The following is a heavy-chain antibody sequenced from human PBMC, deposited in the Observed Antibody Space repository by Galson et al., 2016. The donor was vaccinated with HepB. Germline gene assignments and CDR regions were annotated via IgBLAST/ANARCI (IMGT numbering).Heavy chain of an antibody. CDR3: ARDHLSTGYFDL. V-gene: IGHV3-64*04. Sequence: SVKVSCKASRDNSKNTFYLQMNSLRAEDTAVYYCARDHLSTGYFDLWGRGTLVTVSS. J-gene: IGHJ2*01. D-gene: IGHD2/OR15-2a*01.